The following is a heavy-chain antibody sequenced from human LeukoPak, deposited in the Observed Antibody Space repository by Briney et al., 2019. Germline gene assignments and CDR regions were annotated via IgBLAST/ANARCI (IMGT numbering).Heavy chain of an antibody. Sequence: GGTLRLSCAASGFTFDNYAMNWVRQAPGKGLEWVSYISGGGAKRHYSDSVKGRFTISRDNPKDTLYLQINNLRAEDTAMYYCAKCSAGYYNDAFDIWGRGTMVTVSS. J-gene: IGHJ3*02. CDR2: ISGGGAKR. V-gene: IGHV3-23*01. CDR3: AKCSAGYYNDAFDI. D-gene: IGHD3-10*02. CDR1: GFTFDNYA.